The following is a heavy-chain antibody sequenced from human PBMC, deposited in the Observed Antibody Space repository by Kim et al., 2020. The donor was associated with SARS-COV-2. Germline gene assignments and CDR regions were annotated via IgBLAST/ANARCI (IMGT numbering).Heavy chain of an antibody. CDR2: ICYSGTT. CDR1: GGSVHSADYY. D-gene: IGHD4-17*01. V-gene: IGHV4-31*03. Sequence: SETLSLTCTVSGGSVHSADYYWSWIRHHPGKGLEWIGYICYSGTTYYNPSLKSRLVISVGTSKNQFSLNLSSVTAADTAVYYCARKLDNGAYHFDYWGRG. CDR3: ARKLDNGAYHFDY. J-gene: IGHJ4*02.